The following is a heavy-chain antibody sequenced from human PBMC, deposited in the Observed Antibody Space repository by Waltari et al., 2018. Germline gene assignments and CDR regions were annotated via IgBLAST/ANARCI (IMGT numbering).Heavy chain of an antibody. D-gene: IGHD6-19*01. V-gene: IGHV3-30*02. CDR1: GFPFSSYG. J-gene: IGHJ4*02. CDR2: IRYDGSNK. Sequence: QVQLVESGGGVVQPGGSLRLSCAASGFPFSSYGLHWVRQAPGKGLEWVAFIRYDGSNKYYADSVKGRFTISRDNSKNTLYLQMNSLRAEDTAVYYCAKDPGAVAGTMDYWGQGTLVTVSS. CDR3: AKDPGAVAGTMDY.